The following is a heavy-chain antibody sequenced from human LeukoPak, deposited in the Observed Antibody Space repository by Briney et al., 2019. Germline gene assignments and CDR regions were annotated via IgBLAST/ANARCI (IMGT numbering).Heavy chain of an antibody. V-gene: IGHV3-23*01. J-gene: IGHJ6*02. D-gene: IGHD2-2*02. CDR3: ARELLGYCSSTSCYIGGYYYYYGMDV. CDR1: GFTFSSYA. Sequence: GGSLRLSCAASGFTFSSYAMSWVRQAPGKGLEWVSAISGSGGSTYYADSVKGRFTISRDNSKNTLYLQMNSLRAEDTAVYYCARELLGYCSSTSCYIGGYYYYYGMDVWGQGTTVTVSS. CDR2: ISGSGGST.